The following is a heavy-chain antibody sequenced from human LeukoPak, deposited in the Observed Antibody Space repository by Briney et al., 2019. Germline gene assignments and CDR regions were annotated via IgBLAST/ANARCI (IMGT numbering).Heavy chain of an antibody. J-gene: IGHJ4*02. Sequence: GGSLRLSCAASGFTFSSYAMSWVRQAPGKGLEWVSAISGSGGSTYYADSVKGRFTISRDNSKNTLYLQMNSLGDEDTAVYYCARSWDYDSSGFWYYFDYWGQGILVTVSS. CDR3: ARSWDYDSSGFWYYFDY. CDR1: GFTFSSYA. CDR2: ISGSGGST. D-gene: IGHD3-22*01. V-gene: IGHV3-23*01.